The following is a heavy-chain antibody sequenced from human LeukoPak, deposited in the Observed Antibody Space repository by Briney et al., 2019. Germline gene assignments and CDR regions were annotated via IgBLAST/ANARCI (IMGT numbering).Heavy chain of an antibody. D-gene: IGHD7-27*01. CDR2: INNRGDYT. CDR3: SQGPLGAHGGDDPLDL. Sequence: PGGALRVSCVASGFTFSNYARTWGRQAPGKGLEWVSGINNRGDYTYYADCVKGRFTIASDNSKNTLFLSINSPRAEDRAGDDCSQGPLGAHGGDDPLDLWGQGTTVTVSS. V-gene: IGHV3-23*01. CDR1: GFTFSNYA. J-gene: IGHJ3*01.